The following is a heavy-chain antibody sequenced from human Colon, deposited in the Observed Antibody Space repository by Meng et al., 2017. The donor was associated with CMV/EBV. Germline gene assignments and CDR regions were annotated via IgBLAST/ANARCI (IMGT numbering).Heavy chain of an antibody. CDR1: GGSFSGYY. CDR3: ARGSWDIFVETSPILDAIDV. D-gene: IGHD3-3*02. J-gene: IGHJ3*01. Sequence: SETLSLTCGVNGGSFSGYYWSWIRQAPGKGLEWIGEIIHTGSTNYNPSLKSRVTILLDTSKSQFSLKMTSVTDADTAVYYCARGSWDIFVETSPILDAIDVWGQGTRVTVSS. CDR2: IIHTGST. V-gene: IGHV4-34*01.